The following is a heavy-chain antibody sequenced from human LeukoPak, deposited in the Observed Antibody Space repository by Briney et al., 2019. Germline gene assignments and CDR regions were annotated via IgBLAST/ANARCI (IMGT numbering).Heavy chain of an antibody. J-gene: IGHJ4*02. V-gene: IGHV1-46*01. D-gene: IGHD3-22*01. CDR3: ARVRSSGYPDY. CDR1: GYTFTSYY. Sequence: ASVKVSCTASGYTFTSYYMHWVRQAPGQGLEWMGIINPSGGSTSYAQKFQGRVTMTRDTSTSTVYMELSSLRSEDTAVYYCARVRSSGYPDYWGQGTLVTVSS. CDR2: INPSGGST.